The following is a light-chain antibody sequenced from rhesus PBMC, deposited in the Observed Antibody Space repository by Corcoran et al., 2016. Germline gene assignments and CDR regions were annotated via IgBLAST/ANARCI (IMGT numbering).Light chain of an antibody. J-gene: IGKJ4*01. CDR3: QHYYSSPLT. Sequence: DIVMTQSPDSLAVSLGERVTIHCKSSQSLLYSSNNKKYLAWYQQKPVQASKLLIYWASTRESVVPNRFSGSGSWSDFTLTCSGLKAADVAVYYCQHYYSSPLTCGGGTKVEIK. CDR1: QSLLYSSNNKKY. V-gene: IGKV4-1*02. CDR2: WAS.